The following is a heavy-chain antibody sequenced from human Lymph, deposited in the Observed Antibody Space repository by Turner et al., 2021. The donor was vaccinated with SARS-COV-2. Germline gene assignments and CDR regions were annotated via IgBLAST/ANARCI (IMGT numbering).Heavy chain of an antibody. D-gene: IGHD1-26*01. CDR3: ARRHSGNYDAFDY. V-gene: IGHV1-69*10. J-gene: IGHJ3*01. Sequence: QVQLVQSGAEVKKPGSAVKVPCKASGGTFSTSCISWVRQAPGQGLEWMGGINRSLCIANYAQQFRGGFTITADKTTSTAYMEMSRLRAEDTAVYYCARRHSGNYDAFDYWGQGTMVTVSS. CDR2: INRSLCIA. CDR1: GGTFSTSC.